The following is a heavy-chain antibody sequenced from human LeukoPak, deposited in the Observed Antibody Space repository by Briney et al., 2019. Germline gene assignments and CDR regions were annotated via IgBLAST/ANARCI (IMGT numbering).Heavy chain of an antibody. CDR3: ARGRTGGDFDY. D-gene: IGHD2-8*02. CDR1: GXTLSSYS. Sequence: NPGGSLRLSCAASGXTLSSYSMNWVRQAPGKGLEWVSSISRSSSYKYYGDSVKGRFTISRDNAKNSLYLQMNSLRAEDTAVYYCARGRTGGDFDYWGQGTLVTVSS. V-gene: IGHV3-21*01. CDR2: ISRSSSYK. J-gene: IGHJ4*02.